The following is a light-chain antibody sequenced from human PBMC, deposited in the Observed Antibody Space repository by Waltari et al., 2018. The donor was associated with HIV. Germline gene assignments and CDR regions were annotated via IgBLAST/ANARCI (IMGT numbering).Light chain of an antibody. Sequence: EIVLTQSPATLSLSPGQAATLSCRASQSVTNYLAWYQQTPGQAPRLLIYDASNRATGIPARFSGSGSGTDFTLTISSLEPEDFAVYYGQQRSNLLSITFGQGTRLEIK. V-gene: IGKV3-11*01. CDR1: QSVTNY. J-gene: IGKJ5*01. CDR2: DAS. CDR3: QQRSNLLSIT.